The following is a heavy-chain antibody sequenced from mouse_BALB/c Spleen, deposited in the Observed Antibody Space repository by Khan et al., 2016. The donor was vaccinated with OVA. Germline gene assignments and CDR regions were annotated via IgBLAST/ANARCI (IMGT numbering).Heavy chain of an antibody. D-gene: IGHD1-1*01. V-gene: IGHV1S136*01. CDR1: GYTFTSYV. J-gene: IGHJ3*01. CDR3: LRSLFYYGSAYEGFAY. Sequence: EVQLQESGPELVKPGASVKMSCKASGYTFTSYVMHWVKQKPRQGLEWIGYISPNSDGSKYNEKFRGKATLTSDKSSSTAYMELSSLTSGDSAFYDCLRSLFYYGSAYEGFAYWGQWTLVTVSA. CDR2: ISPNSDGS.